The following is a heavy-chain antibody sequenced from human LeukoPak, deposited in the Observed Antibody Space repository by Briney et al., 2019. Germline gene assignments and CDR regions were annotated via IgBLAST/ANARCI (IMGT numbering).Heavy chain of an antibody. V-gene: IGHV3-23*01. CDR3: AKPRDSIVGTTTPTRLATLDI. CDR1: GFTFSSNA. Sequence: GGSLRLSCAASGFTFSSNAMSWVRQAPGKGLEWVAAISTGGGSTYYADSVKGRFTISRDNPNNTLYLQMNNLRAEDTAVYYCAKPRDSIVGTTTPTRLATLDIWGQGTMVTVSS. J-gene: IGHJ3*02. D-gene: IGHD1-26*01. CDR2: ISTGGGST.